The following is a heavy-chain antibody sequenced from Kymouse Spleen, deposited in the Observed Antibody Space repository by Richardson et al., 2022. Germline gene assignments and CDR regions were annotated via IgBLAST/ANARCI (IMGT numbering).Heavy chain of an antibody. CDR2: IRSKANSYAT. CDR3: TRYYYGSGSYFDY. CDR1: GFTFSGSA. V-gene: IGHV3-73*02. J-gene: IGHJ4*02. Sequence: EVQLVESGGGLVQPGGSLKLSCAASGFTFSGSAMHWVRQASGKGLEWVGRIRSKANSYATAYAASVKGRFTISRDDSKNTAYLQMNSLKTEDTAVYYCTRYYYGSGSYFDYWGQGTLVTVSS. D-gene: IGHD3-10*01.